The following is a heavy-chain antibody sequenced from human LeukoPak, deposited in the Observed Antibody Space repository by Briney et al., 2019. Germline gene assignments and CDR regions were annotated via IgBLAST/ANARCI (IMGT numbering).Heavy chain of an antibody. V-gene: IGHV4-4*07. J-gene: IGHJ6*03. CDR3: AREVERRPYSMDV. D-gene: IGHD1-1*01. CDR2: IYTSGSI. Sequence: TTSETLSLTCTVSGGSISSYYWSWIRQPAGKGLEWIGRIYTSGSINYNPSLKSRVTMSVDTSKNQSSLKLSSVTDADTAVYYCAREVERRPYSMDVWGKGTTVTVSS. CDR1: GGSISSYY.